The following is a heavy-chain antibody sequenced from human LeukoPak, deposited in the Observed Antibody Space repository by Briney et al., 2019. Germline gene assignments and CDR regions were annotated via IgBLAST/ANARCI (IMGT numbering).Heavy chain of an antibody. Sequence: SETLSLTCTVSGGSISSYYWSWIRQPAGKGLEGIGRIYTSGSTNYNPSLKSRVTMSVDTSKNQFSLKLSSVTAADTAVYYCASSTVVTSEYAFDIWGQGTMVTVSS. J-gene: IGHJ3*02. CDR3: ASSTVVTSEYAFDI. V-gene: IGHV4-4*07. CDR1: GGSISSYY. D-gene: IGHD2-15*01. CDR2: IYTSGST.